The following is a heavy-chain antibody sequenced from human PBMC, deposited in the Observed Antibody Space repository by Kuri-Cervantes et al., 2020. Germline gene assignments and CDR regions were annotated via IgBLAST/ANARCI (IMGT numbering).Heavy chain of an antibody. CDR3: AKDGDYDILTGYTRFDP. Sequence: LSLTCAVSGFTFSSYAMSWVRQAPGKGLEWVSVISGSAGSTYHADSVKGRFTISRDNAKNSLYLQMNSLRAEDTALYYCAKDGDYDILTGYTRFDPWGQGTLVTVSS. CDR1: GFTFSSYA. V-gene: IGHV3-23*01. D-gene: IGHD3-9*01. J-gene: IGHJ5*02. CDR2: ISGSAGST.